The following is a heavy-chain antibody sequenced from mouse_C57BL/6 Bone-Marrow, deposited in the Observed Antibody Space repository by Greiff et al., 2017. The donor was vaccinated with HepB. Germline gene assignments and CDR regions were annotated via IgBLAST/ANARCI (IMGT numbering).Heavy chain of an antibody. Sequence: QVQLKESGAELARPGASVKLSCKASGYTFTSYGISWVKQRTGQGLEWIGEIYPRSGNTYYNEKFKGKATLTADKSSSTAYMELRSLTSEDSAVYFCARMIGNPWFAYWGQGTLVTVSA. J-gene: IGHJ3*01. V-gene: IGHV1-81*01. CDR1: GYTFTSYG. CDR3: ARMIGNPWFAY. CDR2: IYPRSGNT. D-gene: IGHD2-14*01.